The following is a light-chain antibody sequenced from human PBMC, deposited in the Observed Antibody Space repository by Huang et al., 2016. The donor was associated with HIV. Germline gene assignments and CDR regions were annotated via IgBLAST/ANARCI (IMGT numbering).Light chain of an antibody. J-gene: IGKJ1*01. V-gene: IGKV3-20*01. Sequence: EIVLTQSPGSLSLSPGDRATLSCRASQYVADAYVAWYQHIPGQSPRLRIYGASRSAPGIPDRFSGSGFSTDFNLTISRLEPEDFAVYYCQQCGDSTWTFGQGTKVEVK. CDR3: QQCGDSTWT. CDR1: QYVADAY. CDR2: GAS.